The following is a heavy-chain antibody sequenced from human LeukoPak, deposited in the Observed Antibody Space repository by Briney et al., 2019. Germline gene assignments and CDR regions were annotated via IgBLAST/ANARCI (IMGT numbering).Heavy chain of an antibody. Sequence: PGGSLRLSCAASGFTFSSYAMSWVRQAPGKGLEWVSAISGSGGSTYYADSVKGRFTISRDNSKNTMYLQMNSLRAEDTAVYYCAKGGAGLDYDFRSGYSYAFDIWGQGTMVTVSS. D-gene: IGHD3-3*01. V-gene: IGHV3-23*01. CDR3: AKGGAGLDYDFRSGYSYAFDI. CDR2: ISGSGGST. J-gene: IGHJ3*02. CDR1: GFTFSSYA.